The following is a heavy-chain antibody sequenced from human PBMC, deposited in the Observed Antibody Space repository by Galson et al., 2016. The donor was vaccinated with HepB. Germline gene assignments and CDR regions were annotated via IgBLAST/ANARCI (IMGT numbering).Heavy chain of an antibody. Sequence: ETLSLTCTVSGGAISSNHWSWIRQPPGKGLQWIGYIYYSGSTNYNPSLKSRVTISLDTSKNQFSLKLSSVTAADTAVYYCARLFFRGGLDTWGQGTLVTVSS. D-gene: IGHD3-10*01. CDR1: GGAISSNH. CDR2: IYYSGST. J-gene: IGHJ5*02. V-gene: IGHV4-59*01. CDR3: ARLFFRGGLDT.